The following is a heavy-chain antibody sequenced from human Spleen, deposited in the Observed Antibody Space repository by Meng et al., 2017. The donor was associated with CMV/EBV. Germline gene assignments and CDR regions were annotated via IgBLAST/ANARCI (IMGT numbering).Heavy chain of an antibody. CDR3: ARDGGSTWYEVASPGNWLDP. CDR1: GFTFSSYE. D-gene: IGHD6-13*01. J-gene: IGHJ5*02. V-gene: IGHV3-48*03. Sequence: GESLKISCAASGFTFSSYEMNWVRQAPGKGLEWVSYISSSGSTIYYADSVKGRFTISRDNAKNSLYLQMNSLRAEDTAVYYCARDGGSTWYEVASPGNWLDPWGQGTLVTVSS. CDR2: ISSSGSTI.